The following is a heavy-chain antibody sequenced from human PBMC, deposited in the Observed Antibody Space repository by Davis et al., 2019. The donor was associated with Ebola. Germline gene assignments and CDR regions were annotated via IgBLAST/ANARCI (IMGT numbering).Heavy chain of an antibody. Sequence: PGGSLRLSCAASGFTFSVFSMNWVRQAPGKALEWISFITSGSNAIHYADSVRGRFTVSRENVKNSLFLEMSSLRDEDSAVYYCVRDYIFAFDLWGQGARVTVSS. CDR2: ITSGSNAI. D-gene: IGHD4-11*01. J-gene: IGHJ5*02. CDR3: VRDYIFAFDL. CDR1: GFTFSVFS. V-gene: IGHV3-48*02.